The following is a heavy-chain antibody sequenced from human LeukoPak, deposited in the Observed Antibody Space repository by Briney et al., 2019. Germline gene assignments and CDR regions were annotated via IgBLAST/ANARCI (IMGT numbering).Heavy chain of an antibody. CDR2: IIPIFGTA. CDR1: GGTFSSYA. J-gene: IGHJ4*02. Sequence: ASVKVSCKASGGTFSSYAISWARQAPGQGLEWMGGIIPIFGTANYAQKFQGRVTITTDESTSTAYMELSSLRSEDTAVYYCARCHYADYVHYFDYWGQGTLVTVSS. D-gene: IGHD4-17*01. V-gene: IGHV1-69*05. CDR3: ARCHYADYVHYFDY.